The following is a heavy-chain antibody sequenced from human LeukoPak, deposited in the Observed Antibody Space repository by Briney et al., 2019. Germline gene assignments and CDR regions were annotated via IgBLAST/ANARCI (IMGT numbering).Heavy chain of an antibody. CDR3: ARGDIDYYGSGSYPGDV. V-gene: IGHV3-23*01. D-gene: IGHD3-10*01. CDR2: ISGSGGST. CDR1: GFTFSTYS. J-gene: IGHJ6*04. Sequence: GGSLRLSCAASGFTFSTYSINWVRQAPGKGLEWVSAISGSGGSTYYADSVKGRFTISRDNSKNTLYLQMNSLRAEDTAVYYCARGDIDYYGSGSYPGDVWGKGTTVTISS.